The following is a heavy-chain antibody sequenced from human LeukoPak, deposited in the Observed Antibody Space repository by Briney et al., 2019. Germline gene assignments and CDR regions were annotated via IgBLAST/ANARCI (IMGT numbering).Heavy chain of an antibody. CDR2: ISYDGSNK. Sequence: GGSLRLSCAVSGFTFKAFPMHWVRQAPGKGLEWVAVISYDGSNKYYADSVKGRFTISRDISKDTLYLQVNSLRADDTAIYYCATAVAGTYYYYGMDVWGQGTTITVSS. V-gene: IGHV3-30*04. CDR1: GFTFKAFP. J-gene: IGHJ6*02. D-gene: IGHD6-19*01. CDR3: ATAVAGTYYYYGMDV.